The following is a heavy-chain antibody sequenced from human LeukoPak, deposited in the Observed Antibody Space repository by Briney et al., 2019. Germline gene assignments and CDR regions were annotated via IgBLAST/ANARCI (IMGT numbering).Heavy chain of an antibody. Sequence: GGSLRLSCAASGFTFSSYSMNWVRQAPGKGLEWVSPISISRSYMYYADSVKGRFTISRDNAKNSLYLQMNSLRAEDTAVYYCARAYDSSSSFDYWGQGTLVTVSS. J-gene: IGHJ4*02. CDR3: ARAYDSSSSFDY. CDR2: ISISRSYM. CDR1: GFTFSSYS. V-gene: IGHV3-21*01. D-gene: IGHD3-22*01.